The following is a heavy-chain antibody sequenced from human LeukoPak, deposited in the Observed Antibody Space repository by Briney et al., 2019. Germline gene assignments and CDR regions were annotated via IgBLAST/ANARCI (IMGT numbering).Heavy chain of an antibody. J-gene: IGHJ4*02. V-gene: IGHV3-66*02. CDR1: GFTVSSNY. D-gene: IGHD2-2*01. CDR3: AREGYDATVYYFDY. Sequence: PGGSLRLSCAASGFTVSSNYMSRVRQAPGKGLEWVSVIYTGGSTYYADSVKGRFTISRDNSKNTLYLQMNSLRAEDTAVYYCAREGYDATVYYFDYWGQGTLVTVSS. CDR2: IYTGGST.